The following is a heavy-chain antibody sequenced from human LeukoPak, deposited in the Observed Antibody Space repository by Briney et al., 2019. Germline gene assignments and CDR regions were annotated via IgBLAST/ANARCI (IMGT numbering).Heavy chain of an antibody. CDR1: GYSISSGYY. J-gene: IGHJ4*02. Sequence: PSETLSLTCTVSGYSISSGYYWGWIRQPPGKGLEWIGSIYHSGSTYYNPSLKSRVTISVDTSKNQFSLKLSSVTAADTAVYYCARVISSAVMPSRNDYWGQGTLVTVSS. CDR3: ARVISSAVMPSRNDY. V-gene: IGHV4-38-2*02. D-gene: IGHD1-14*01. CDR2: IYHSGST.